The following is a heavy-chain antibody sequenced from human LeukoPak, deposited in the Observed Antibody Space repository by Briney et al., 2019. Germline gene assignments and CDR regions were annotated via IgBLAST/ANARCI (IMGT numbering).Heavy chain of an antibody. Sequence: SETLSLTCAVYGGSFSGYYWSWIRQPPGKGLEWIGEINHSGSTNYNPSLKSRVTISVDTSKNQFSLKLSSVTAADTAVYYCAKGHYGSGIYYNPDEYWGQGTLVTVSS. CDR3: AKGHYGSGIYYNPDEY. J-gene: IGHJ4*02. CDR2: INHSGST. D-gene: IGHD3-10*01. CDR1: GGSFSGYY. V-gene: IGHV4-34*01.